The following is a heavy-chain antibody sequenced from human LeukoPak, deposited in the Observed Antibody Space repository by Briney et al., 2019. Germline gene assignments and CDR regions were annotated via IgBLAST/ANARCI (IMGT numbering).Heavy chain of an antibody. D-gene: IGHD3-22*01. V-gene: IGHV4-59*08. CDR2: VYYSGST. CDR3: ARHGYYYDSSGYESGDY. CDR1: GDSISGYY. Sequence: SETLSLTCTVSGDSISGYYWSWIRQPPGKGLEWIGNVYYSGSTNYNPSLKSRVSISLDMSKNQFSLKLSSVTAADTAVYYCARHGYYYDSSGYESGDYWGQGTLVTVSS. J-gene: IGHJ4*02.